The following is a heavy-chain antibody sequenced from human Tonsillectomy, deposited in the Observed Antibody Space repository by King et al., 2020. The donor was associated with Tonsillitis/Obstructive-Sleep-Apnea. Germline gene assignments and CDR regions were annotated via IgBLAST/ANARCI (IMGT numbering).Heavy chain of an antibody. D-gene: IGHD2/OR15-2a*01. J-gene: IGHJ6*03. CDR1: GFTFSTYA. CDR2: ISSDGSNT. Sequence: VQLVESGGGVVQPGRSLRLSCAAAGFTFSTYAMHWVRQAPGKGLEWVAVISSDGSNTYYENSVKGRFTISRDNSKKMLYLQMNSLRAEDTAVYYCAGGDTYFWYYYYMDVWGKGTTVTVSS. V-gene: IGHV3-30*04. CDR3: AGGDTYFWYYYYMDV.